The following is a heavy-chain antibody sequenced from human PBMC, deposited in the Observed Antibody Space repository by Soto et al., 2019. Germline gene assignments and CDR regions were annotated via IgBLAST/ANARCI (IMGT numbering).Heavy chain of an antibody. V-gene: IGHV4-30-2*01. D-gene: IGHD5-12*01. CDR1: GGSISRGGYS. CDR3: AAEGGLPRYY. CDR2: IYHSGST. J-gene: IGHJ4*02. Sequence: QLQLQESGSGLVKPSQTLSLTCAVSGGSISRGGYSWSWIRQPPGKGLEWIGYIYHSGSTYYNPSLKRRVTISVDRSKNQFSLKLSSVTAADTAVYYCAAEGGLPRYYWGQGTLVTVSS.